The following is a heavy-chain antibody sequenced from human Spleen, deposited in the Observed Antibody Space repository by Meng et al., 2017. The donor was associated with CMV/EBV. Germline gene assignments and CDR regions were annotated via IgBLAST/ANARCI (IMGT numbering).Heavy chain of an antibody. J-gene: IGHJ4*02. CDR3: ARWGHRRLPDY. V-gene: IGHV4-39*07. CDR1: GGSISSSSYY. CDR2: IYYSGST. Sequence: QLQLQESGPGRVKPSETLSLSCTVSGGSISSSSYYWGWIRQPPGKGLEWIGSIYYSGSTYYNPSLKSRVTISVDTSKNQFSLKLSSVTAADTAVYYCARWGHRRLPDYWGQGTLVTVSS. D-gene: IGHD3-16*01.